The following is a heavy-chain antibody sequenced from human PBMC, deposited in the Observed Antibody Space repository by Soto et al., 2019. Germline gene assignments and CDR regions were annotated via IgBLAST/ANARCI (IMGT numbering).Heavy chain of an antibody. Sequence: QITLKESGPTLVKPTQTLTLTCTFSGFSLSTSGVGVGWIRQPPGKALEWLALIYWDDDKRYSPSLKSRLTSPKDPSKNQVVRTMTTKDLVDTATYSCAHRRRVYYYDRSGYWDYWGQGTPVTVSS. CDR3: AHRRRVYYYDRSGYWDY. V-gene: IGHV2-5*02. D-gene: IGHD3-22*01. CDR2: IYWDDDK. CDR1: GFSLSTSGVG. J-gene: IGHJ4*02.